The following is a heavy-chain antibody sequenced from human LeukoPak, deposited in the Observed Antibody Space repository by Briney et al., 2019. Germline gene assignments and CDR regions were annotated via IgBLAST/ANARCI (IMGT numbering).Heavy chain of an antibody. J-gene: IGHJ5*02. CDR3: TRDAEISGYTWYNWFDP. D-gene: IGHD3-22*01. Sequence: SETLSLTCTVSGGSITNYYWSWIRQPPGKGLEWLGYIYYTGATKYNPSLESRVTISVDTSKSQFSLQLSSVTAADTAVYYCTRDAEISGYTWYNWFDPWGQGILVTVSS. V-gene: IGHV4-59*01. CDR2: IYYTGAT. CDR1: GGSITNYY.